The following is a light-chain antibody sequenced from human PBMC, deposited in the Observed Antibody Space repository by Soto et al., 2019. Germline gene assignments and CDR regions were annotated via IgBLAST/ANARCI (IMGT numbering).Light chain of an antibody. V-gene: IGKV1-5*03. CDR2: KAS. Sequence: DIQMTQSPSTLSASVGDRVTITCRASQSISSWLAWYQQKPGKAPKLLIYKASSLESGVPSRFSGSGSGTEVTLTFRSVQGVDFATYSYQQSYTFGPGTKVDIK. CDR3: QQSYT. J-gene: IGKJ3*01. CDR1: QSISSW.